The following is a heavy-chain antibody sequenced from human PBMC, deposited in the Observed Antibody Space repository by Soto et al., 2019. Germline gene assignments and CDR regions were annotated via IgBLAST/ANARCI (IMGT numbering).Heavy chain of an antibody. D-gene: IGHD1-1*01. J-gene: IGHJ4*02. Sequence: PSETLSLTCTVSGGSISSYYWSWIRQPPGKGLEWIGYIYYSGSTNYNPSLKSRVTISVDTSKNQFSLKLSSVTAADTAVYYCASHNPQRGSGFVFDYWGQGTLVTVSS. V-gene: IGHV4-59*01. CDR2: IYYSGST. CDR1: GGSISSYY. CDR3: ASHNPQRGSGFVFDY.